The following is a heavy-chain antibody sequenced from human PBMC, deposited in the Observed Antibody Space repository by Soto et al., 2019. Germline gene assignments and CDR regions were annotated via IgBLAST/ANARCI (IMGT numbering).Heavy chain of an antibody. Sequence: EVQLVESGGGLVQPGGSLRLSCAASGFTFSSYSMNWVRQAPGKGLEWVSYISSSSSTIYYADSVKGRFTISRDNAKNTLYLQMNSLRAEDTAVYYCAAWFGAFDYWGQGTLVTASS. CDR1: GFTFSSYS. CDR3: AAWFGAFDY. D-gene: IGHD3-10*01. J-gene: IGHJ4*02. V-gene: IGHV3-48*01. CDR2: ISSSSSTI.